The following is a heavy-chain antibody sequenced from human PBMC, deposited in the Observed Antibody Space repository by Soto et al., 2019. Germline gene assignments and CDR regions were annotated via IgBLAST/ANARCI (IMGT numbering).Heavy chain of an antibody. CDR2: IYCSGST. J-gene: IGHJ2*01. CDR3: ARFNWYFDL. CDR1: GGSISSYY. V-gene: IGHV4-4*08. Sequence: QVQLQESGPGLVKPSETLSLTCTVSGGSISSYYWSWIRQPPGKGLEWIGYIYCSGSTNYNPSLKRRVTISVDTSTHQLSLKLSSVTAADTAVYYCARFNWYFDLWGRGTLVTFSS.